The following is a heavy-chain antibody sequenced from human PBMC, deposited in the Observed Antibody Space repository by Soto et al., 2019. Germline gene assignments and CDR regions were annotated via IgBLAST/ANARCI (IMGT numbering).Heavy chain of an antibody. CDR1: GGSISSGGYY. CDR3: ARGRPRLGELSLYVDY. CDR2: IYYSGST. Sequence: SETLSLTCTVSGGSISSGGYYWSWIRQHPGKGLEWIGYIYYSGSTYYNPSLKSRVTISVDTSKNQFSLKLSSVTAADTAVYYCARGRPRLGELSLYVDYWGQGTLVTVSS. D-gene: IGHD3-16*02. J-gene: IGHJ4*02. V-gene: IGHV4-31*03.